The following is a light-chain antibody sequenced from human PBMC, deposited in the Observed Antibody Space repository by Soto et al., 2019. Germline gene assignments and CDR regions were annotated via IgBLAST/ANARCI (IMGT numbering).Light chain of an antibody. CDR2: DVS. Sequence: QYALTQPRSGSGSPGQSVTISCTGTNSDVGGYNFVSWYQQYPGKVPKLMIYDVSKRSSGVPDRFSGSKSGNTASLTISGLQAEDEADYYCCSYADSFYVFGSGTKLTVL. CDR1: NSDVGGYNF. V-gene: IGLV2-11*01. J-gene: IGLJ1*01. CDR3: CSYADSFYV.